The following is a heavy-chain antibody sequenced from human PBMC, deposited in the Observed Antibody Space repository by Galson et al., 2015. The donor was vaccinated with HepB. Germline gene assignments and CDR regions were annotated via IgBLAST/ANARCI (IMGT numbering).Heavy chain of an antibody. D-gene: IGHD2-2*01. CDR3: AKGSLLCSSTSCYFHDAFDI. CDR2: ISSSSSYI. CDR1: GFTFSSYS. V-gene: IGHV3-21*04. Sequence: SLRLSCAASGFTFSSYSMNWVRQAPGKGLEWVSSISSSSSYIYYADSVKGRFTISRDNAKNSLYLQMNSLRAEDTALYYCAKGSLLCSSTSCYFHDAFDIWGQGTMVTVSS. J-gene: IGHJ3*02.